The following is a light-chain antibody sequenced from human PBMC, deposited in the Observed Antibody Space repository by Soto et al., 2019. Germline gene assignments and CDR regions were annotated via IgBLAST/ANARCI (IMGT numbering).Light chain of an antibody. V-gene: IGKV1-5*03. J-gene: IGKJ5*01. CDR1: QTIDSW. CDR3: QQNNSFSIT. CDR2: KAS. Sequence: DIQMTQSPLTLSASVGDRVTITCRASQTIDSWLAWYQQRPGKPPNLLIYKASTLASGAPSRFSGSGSGTEFTLTINSLQADDFATYYCQQNNSFSITSGQGTRLEI.